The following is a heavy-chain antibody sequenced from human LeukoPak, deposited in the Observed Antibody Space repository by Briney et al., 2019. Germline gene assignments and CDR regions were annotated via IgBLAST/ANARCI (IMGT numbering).Heavy chain of an antibody. D-gene: IGHD3-10*01. CDR1: GYTFTSYD. J-gene: IGHJ4*02. V-gene: IGHV1-69*05. CDR2: IIPIFGTA. Sequence: SVKVSCKASGYTFTSYDINWVRQATGQGLEWMGGIIPIFGTANYAQKFQGRVTITTDESTSTAHMELSSLRSEDTAVYYCARGGTGSGAFDYWGQGTLVTVSS. CDR3: ARGGTGSGAFDY.